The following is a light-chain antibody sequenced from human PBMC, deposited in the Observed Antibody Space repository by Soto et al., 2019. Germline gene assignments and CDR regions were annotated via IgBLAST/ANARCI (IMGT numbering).Light chain of an antibody. Sequence: QAASVSGSPGQSITISCAGTSSDVGGSNYVSWYQQHPGKAPRLIIYEVSNRPSGVSNRFSGSKSGNTAFLTISGLQAEDEADYSCSSFSDTSTLYVFGGGTKLTVL. CDR2: EVS. CDR3: SSFSDTSTLYV. J-gene: IGLJ1*01. CDR1: SSDVGGSNY. V-gene: IGLV2-14*01.